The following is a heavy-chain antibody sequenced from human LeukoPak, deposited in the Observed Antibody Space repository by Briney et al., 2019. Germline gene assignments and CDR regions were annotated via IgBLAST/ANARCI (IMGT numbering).Heavy chain of an antibody. V-gene: IGHV3-23*01. CDR2: ITDSGDTT. D-gene: IGHD2-2*01. Sequence: RSGGSLRLSCAASGFTFSSFAMSWVRQAPGKGLEWVSTITDSGDTTYSADSVKGRFTISRDNSKNTLYLQMNSLRAEDTAVYYCAKDGALSTSWYFYCDYWGQGTLVTVSS. CDR3: AKDGALSTSWYFYCDY. J-gene: IGHJ4*02. CDR1: GFTFSSFA.